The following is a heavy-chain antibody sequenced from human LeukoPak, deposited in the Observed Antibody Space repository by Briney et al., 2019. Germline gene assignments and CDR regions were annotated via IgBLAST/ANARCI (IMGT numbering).Heavy chain of an antibody. J-gene: IGHJ6*02. CDR2: IKSKTDGGTT. V-gene: IGHV3-15*01. CDR3: TTTSGGWVVGATTSYYYYGMDV. CDR1: GFTFSNAW. D-gene: IGHD1-26*01. Sequence: GGSLTLSCAASGFTFSNAWMSWVRQAPAKGLEWVGRIKSKTDGGTTDYAAPVKGGFTISRHDSKNTLYLQMNSLKTEDTAVYYCTTTSGGWVVGATTSYYYYGMDVWGQGTTVTVSS.